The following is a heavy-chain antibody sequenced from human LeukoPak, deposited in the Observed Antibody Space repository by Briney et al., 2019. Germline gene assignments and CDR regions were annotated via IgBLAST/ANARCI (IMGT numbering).Heavy chain of an antibody. D-gene: IGHD4-17*01. J-gene: IGHJ4*02. CDR2: ISYDGSNK. Sequence: GGSLGLSCAASGFTFSSYAMHWVRQAPGKGLEWVAVISYDGSNKYHADSVKGRFTVSRDNSKNTLYLQMNSLRAEDTAVYYCARETGSAVGSTDFDYWGQGTLVTVSS. CDR3: ARETGSAVGSTDFDY. V-gene: IGHV3-30-3*01. CDR1: GFTFSSYA.